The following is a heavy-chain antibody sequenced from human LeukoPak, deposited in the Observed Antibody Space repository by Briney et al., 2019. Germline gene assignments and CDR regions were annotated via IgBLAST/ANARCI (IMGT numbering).Heavy chain of an antibody. CDR1: GYTFTSYG. V-gene: IGHV1-18*01. D-gene: IGHD3-10*01. CDR3: ARSPRFGEVYFDS. CDR2: ISAYNGNT. Sequence: ASVKVSCKASGYTFTSYGISWVRQAPGQGPEWMGWISAYNGNTNYAQKLQGRITMTTETSTSTAYMELRSLRSDDTAVYSCARSPRFGEVYFDSWGQGTLVTVSS. J-gene: IGHJ4*02.